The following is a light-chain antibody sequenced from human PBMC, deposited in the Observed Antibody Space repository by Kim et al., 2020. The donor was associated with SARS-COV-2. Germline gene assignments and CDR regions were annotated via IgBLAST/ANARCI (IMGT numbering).Light chain of an antibody. CDR3: QQGKSFPFT. Sequence: APVGSRVTITCRASQDSRVWLAWYQQRPGRAPEGLVYAAANLQSGVPSRFSGSGSGTDFTLTISNLQPEDSATYYCQQGKSFPFTFGPGTKVEIK. CDR1: QDSRVW. CDR2: AAA. J-gene: IGKJ3*01. V-gene: IGKV1-12*01.